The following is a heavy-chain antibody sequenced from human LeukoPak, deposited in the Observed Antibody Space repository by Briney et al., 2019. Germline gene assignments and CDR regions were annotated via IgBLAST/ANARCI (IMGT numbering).Heavy chain of an antibody. Sequence: PGGSMRLSCAASGFTFSSYSMNWVRQAPGRGLEWVSHITASGTAMFYADSVKGRFTISRDNAKNSLYLQMNSLRAEDTAVYYCARAWYSSGWLDYWGQGTLATVSS. D-gene: IGHD6-19*01. J-gene: IGHJ4*02. V-gene: IGHV3-48*01. CDR1: GFTFSSYS. CDR2: ITASGTAM. CDR3: ARAWYSSGWLDY.